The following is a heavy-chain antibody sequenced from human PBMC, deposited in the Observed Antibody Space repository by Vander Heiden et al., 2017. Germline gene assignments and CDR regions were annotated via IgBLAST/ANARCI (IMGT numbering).Heavy chain of an antibody. CDR2: IFSNDEK. CDR3: ARILTYNNIWYGGGEGGFDY. Sequence: QVTLKESGPVLVKPTETLTLTCTVSGFSLSNARMGVSWIRQPPGKALEWLAHIFSNDEKSYSTSMKSRLTISKDTSKSQGVLTMTKMDPVETATYYWARILTYNNIWYGGGEGGFDYWGQGTLVTVYS. J-gene: IGHJ4*02. V-gene: IGHV2-26*01. CDR1: GFSLSNARMG. D-gene: IGHD6-13*01.